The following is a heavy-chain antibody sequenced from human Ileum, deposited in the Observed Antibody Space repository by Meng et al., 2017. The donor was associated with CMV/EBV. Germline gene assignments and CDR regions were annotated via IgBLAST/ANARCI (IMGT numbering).Heavy chain of an antibody. CDR2: ITHSGRT. CDR1: GGSFTGYY. D-gene: IGHD3-10*01. J-gene: IGHJ4*02. V-gene: IGHV4-34*01. Sequence: QGQLQQWGAGLLKPSEALSLTFSVFGGSFTGYYWSWFRQSPGKGLEWIGEITHSGRTSYNLSLKSRVTISVDMSKYQFSLKLTSVTAADTAIYYCARGLASGWPDYWGQGTLVTVSS. CDR3: ARGLASGWPDY.